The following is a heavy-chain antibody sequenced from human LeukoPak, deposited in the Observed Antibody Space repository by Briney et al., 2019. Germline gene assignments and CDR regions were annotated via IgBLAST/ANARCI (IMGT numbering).Heavy chain of an antibody. V-gene: IGHV1-18*01. CDR2: ISAYNGNT. J-gene: IGHJ4*02. CDR1: GYTFTSYG. Sequence: ASVKVSCKASGYTFTSYGISWVRQAPGQGLEWMGWISAYNGNTNYAQKLQGRVTMTTDTSTSTAYMELRSLRSDDTAVYYCARDQGRIAVAGNRDYWGQGTLVTVSS. CDR3: ARDQGRIAVAGNRDY. D-gene: IGHD6-19*01.